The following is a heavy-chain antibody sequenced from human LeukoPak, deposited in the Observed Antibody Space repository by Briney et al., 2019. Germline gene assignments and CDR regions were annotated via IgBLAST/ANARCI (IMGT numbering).Heavy chain of an antibody. Sequence: SETLSLTGTVSGGSISSYYWSWIRQPPGKGLEWIGYIYYSGSTNYNPSLKSRVTISVDTSKNQFSLKLSSVTAADTAVYYCARGGYCTNGVCYFVFDYWGQGTLVTVSS. CDR2: IYYSGST. D-gene: IGHD2-8*01. CDR1: GGSISSYY. CDR3: ARGGYCTNGVCYFVFDY. J-gene: IGHJ4*02. V-gene: IGHV4-59*01.